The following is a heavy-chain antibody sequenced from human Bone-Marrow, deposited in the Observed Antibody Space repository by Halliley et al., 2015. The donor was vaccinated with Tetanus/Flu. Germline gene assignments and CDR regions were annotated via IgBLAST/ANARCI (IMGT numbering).Heavy chain of an antibody. V-gene: IGHV5-10-1*01. CDR1: GLNFPSYY. CDR3: ATNRAGSVGSFFDV. CDR2: IDPSDSYT. Sequence: QLVQSGAEVKKPGESLRISCRASGLNFPSYYISWVRQMPGKGLEWMGRIDPSDSYTNYNPSFQGHVTISSDKSSTTASLQWSSLRASDTAMYYCATNRAGSVGSFFDVWGLGTMVTVSS. J-gene: IGHJ3*01. D-gene: IGHD6-19*01.